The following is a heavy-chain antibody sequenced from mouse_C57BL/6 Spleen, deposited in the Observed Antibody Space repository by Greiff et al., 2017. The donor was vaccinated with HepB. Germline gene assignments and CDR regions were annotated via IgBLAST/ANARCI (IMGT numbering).Heavy chain of an antibody. V-gene: IGHV5-6*01. CDR2: ISSGGSYT. CDR3: VNEGFAY. CDR1: GFTFSSYG. J-gene: IGHJ3*01. Sequence: EVQLKESGGDLVKPGGSLKLSCAASGFTFSSYGMSWVRQTPDKRLEWVATISSGGSYTYYPDSVKGRFTISRDNAKNTLYLQMSSLKSEDTAMYYCVNEGFAYWGQGTLVTVSA.